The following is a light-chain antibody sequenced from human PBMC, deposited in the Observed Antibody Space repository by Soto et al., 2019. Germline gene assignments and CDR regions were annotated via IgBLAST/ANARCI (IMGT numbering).Light chain of an antibody. CDR1: QGLVLSDGNTY. CDR2: TIS. J-gene: IGKJ1*01. Sequence: DGVMTQSPLSLTFPLGQPACISCTSSQGLVLSDGNTYLSWFHQRPGQSPRRLIFTISDRASGVPDRFSGSGAGTDFTLKISGLEAEDVGVYYCMQSAHWPWTFGRGTKVEV. CDR3: MQSAHWPWT. V-gene: IGKV2-30*01.